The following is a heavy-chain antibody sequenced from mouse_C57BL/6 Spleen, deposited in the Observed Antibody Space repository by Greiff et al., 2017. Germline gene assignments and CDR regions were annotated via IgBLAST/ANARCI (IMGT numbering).Heavy chain of an antibody. Sequence: EVQLQESGPGLVKPSQSLSLTCSVTGYSITSGYYWNWIRQFPGNKLEWMGYISYDGSNNYNPSLKNRISITRDTSKNQFFLKLNSVTTEDTATYYCARRDGNYFDYWGQGTTLTVSS. CDR3: ARRDGNYFDY. J-gene: IGHJ2*01. V-gene: IGHV3-6*01. CDR1: GYSITSGYY. D-gene: IGHD2-1*01. CDR2: ISYDGSN.